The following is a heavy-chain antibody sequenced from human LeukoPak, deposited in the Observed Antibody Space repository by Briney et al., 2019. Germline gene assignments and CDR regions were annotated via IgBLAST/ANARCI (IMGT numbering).Heavy chain of an antibody. Sequence: GGSLRLSCAASGFTFSSYEMNWVRQAPGKGLEWVSYISSSGSTIYYADSAKGRFTISRDNAKNSLYLQMNSLRAEDTAVYYCARDVGRVWFFVYWGQGTLVTVSS. J-gene: IGHJ4*02. D-gene: IGHD3/OR15-3a*01. CDR3: ARDVGRVWFFVY. V-gene: IGHV3-48*03. CDR2: ISSSGSTI. CDR1: GFTFSSYE.